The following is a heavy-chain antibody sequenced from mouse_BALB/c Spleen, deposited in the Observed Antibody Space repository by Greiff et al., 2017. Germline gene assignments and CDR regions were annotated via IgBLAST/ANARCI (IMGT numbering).Heavy chain of an antibody. V-gene: IGHV5-9-3*01. CDR3: ARRDVFFDY. Sequence: EVQLVESGGGLVKPGGSLKLSCAASGFTFSSYAMSWVRQTPEKRLEWVATISSGGSYTYYPDSVKGRFTISRDNAKNTLYLQMSSLRSEDTAMYYCARRDVFFDYWGQGTTLTVSS. CDR2: ISSGGSYT. J-gene: IGHJ2*01. CDR1: GFTFSSYA. D-gene: IGHD3-3*01.